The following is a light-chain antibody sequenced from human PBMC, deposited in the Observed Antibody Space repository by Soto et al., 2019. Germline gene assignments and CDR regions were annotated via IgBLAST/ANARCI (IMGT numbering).Light chain of an antibody. V-gene: IGLV1-47*01. J-gene: IGLJ3*02. CDR2: RNN. CDR1: SSNIGSDF. CDR3: AAWDHSLSGWM. Sequence: QAVVTQPPSASATPGQRVTISCSGSSSNIGSDFVFWYQQLPGTAPKLLIYRNNQRPSGVHDRFSGSKSGTSASLAISGLRSEDEADYYCAAWDHSLSGWMIGGGTKLTVL.